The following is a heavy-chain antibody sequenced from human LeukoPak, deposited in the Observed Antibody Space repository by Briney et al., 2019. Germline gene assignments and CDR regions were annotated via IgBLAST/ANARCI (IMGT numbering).Heavy chain of an antibody. Sequence: PGGSLRLSCAASGFTFSSYAMSWVRQAPGKGLEWVSAISGSGGSTYYADSVKGRFTISRDNSKNTLYLQMNSLRAEDTAVYYCATLNNIVVVPAAFASVWGQGTMVTVSS. CDR2: ISGSGGST. D-gene: IGHD2-2*01. V-gene: IGHV3-23*01. J-gene: IGHJ3*01. CDR3: ATLNNIVVVPAAFASV. CDR1: GFTFSSYA.